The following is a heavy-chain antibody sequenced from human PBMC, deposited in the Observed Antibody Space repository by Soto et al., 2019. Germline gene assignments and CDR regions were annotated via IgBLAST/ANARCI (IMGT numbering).Heavy chain of an antibody. Sequence: GESLKISCQASGYSFTSYWIGWVRQMPGKGLEWMGIVFPGDSDTRYSPSFQGHVIISADKSISTAYLQWSSLKASDTAIYYCARQGSSSSISWFDPWGQGTLVTVS. CDR3: ARQGSSSSISWFDP. CDR1: GYSFTSYW. CDR2: VFPGDSDT. J-gene: IGHJ5*02. D-gene: IGHD6-6*01. V-gene: IGHV5-51*01.